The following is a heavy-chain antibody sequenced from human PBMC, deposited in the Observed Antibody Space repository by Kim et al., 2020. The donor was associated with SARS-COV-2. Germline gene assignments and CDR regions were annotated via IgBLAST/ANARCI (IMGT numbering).Heavy chain of an antibody. Sequence: ASVKVSCKASGYTFTGYYMHWVRQAPGQGLEWMGRINPNSGGTNYAQKFQGRVTMTRDTSISTAYMELSRLRSDDTAVYYCARSLKGTPPGVVGVYWGQGTLVTVPS. CDR2: INPNSGGT. CDR3: ARSLKGTPPGVVGVY. V-gene: IGHV1-2*06. D-gene: IGHD1-26*01. J-gene: IGHJ4*02. CDR1: GYTFTGYY.